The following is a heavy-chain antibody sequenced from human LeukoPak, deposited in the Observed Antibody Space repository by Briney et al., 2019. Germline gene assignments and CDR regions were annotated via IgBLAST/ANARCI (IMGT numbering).Heavy chain of an antibody. CDR2: IYDDGST. J-gene: IGHJ5*02. D-gene: IGHD4-17*01. Sequence: SETLSLTCTVSGGSINSNYWTWIRQPPGKGLEWIGYIYDDGSTNYNPSLKSRLTISVDTSKNQFSLKLTSVTAADRAVYYCARVFRGAVTSNWFDPWGQGTLVTVSS. CDR3: ARVFRGAVTSNWFDP. CDR1: GGSINSNY. V-gene: IGHV4-59*01.